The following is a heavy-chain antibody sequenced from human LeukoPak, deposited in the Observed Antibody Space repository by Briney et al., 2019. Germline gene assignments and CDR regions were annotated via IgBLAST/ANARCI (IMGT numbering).Heavy chain of an antibody. CDR2: INYSGST. V-gene: IGHV4-59*01. J-gene: IGHJ4*02. CDR3: ARDTRSYDNSGYYFFDF. D-gene: IGHD3-22*01. CDR1: GASIRNYY. Sequence: SETLSLTCTVSGASIRNYYWNWLRQPPGKGLEWIGYINYSGSTNYNPSLKSRATISMDTSKHHFSLKLSSVTAADTAVYYCARDTRSYDNSGYYFFDFWGQGTLVTVSS.